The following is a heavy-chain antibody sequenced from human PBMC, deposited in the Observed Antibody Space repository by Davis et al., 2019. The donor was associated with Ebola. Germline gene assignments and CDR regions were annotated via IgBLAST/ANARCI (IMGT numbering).Heavy chain of an antibody. CDR3: ARGVSSSWVRKWFDP. Sequence: ASVKVSCKASGGTFSSYTISWVRQAPGQGLEWMGWINTNTGNPTYAQGFTGRFVFSLDTSVSTAYLQISSLKAEDTAVYYCARGVSSSWVRKWFDPWGQGTLVTVSS. CDR1: GGTFSSYT. V-gene: IGHV7-4-1*02. D-gene: IGHD6-13*01. J-gene: IGHJ5*02. CDR2: INTNTGNP.